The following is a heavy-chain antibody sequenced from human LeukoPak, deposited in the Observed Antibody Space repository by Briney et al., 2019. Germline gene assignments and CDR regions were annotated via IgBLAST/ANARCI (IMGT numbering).Heavy chain of an antibody. CDR1: EFSLSTCGVG. D-gene: IGHD4-17*01. Sequence: SGPTLVNPAQTLTLTCTFSEFSLSTCGVGVGWIRQPPGKALEWLALIYWDDDKRYSPSLKSRITITKDTSKNQVVLTMTNMDPVDTATYYCAHYDYGDSPTVDYIDYWGQGTLVTVSS. CDR2: IYWDDDK. V-gene: IGHV2-5*02. CDR3: AHYDYGDSPTVDYIDY. J-gene: IGHJ4*02.